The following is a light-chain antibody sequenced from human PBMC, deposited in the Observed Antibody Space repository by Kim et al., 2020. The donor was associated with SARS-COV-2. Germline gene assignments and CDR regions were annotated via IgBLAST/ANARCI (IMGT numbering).Light chain of an antibody. CDR3: QQYNNWPLT. CDR1: QGVSST. J-gene: IGKJ4*01. CDR2: GAS. V-gene: IGKV3-15*01. Sequence: VSPGESATPSCRASQGVSSTLAWYQQKRGQAPRLLIYGASTRATGVPARFSGSGSGTEFNFTISSLQSEDFAIYYCQQYNNWPLTFGGGTKVDIK.